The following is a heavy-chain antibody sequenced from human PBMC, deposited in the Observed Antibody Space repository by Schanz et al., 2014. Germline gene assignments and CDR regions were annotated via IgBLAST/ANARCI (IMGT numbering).Heavy chain of an antibody. CDR3: ARSRSGFYFDY. J-gene: IGHJ4*02. D-gene: IGHD1-26*01. Sequence: EVQLVESGGGLVQPGGSLRLSCAASGFTFSSYSMNWVRQAPGKGLEWVSYISSSSSTRYYADSVKGRFTISRDNAKNSLYLQMTSLRAEDTAVYYCARSRSGFYFDYWGQGTLVTVSS. CDR2: ISSSSSTR. CDR1: GFTFSSYS. V-gene: IGHV3-48*01.